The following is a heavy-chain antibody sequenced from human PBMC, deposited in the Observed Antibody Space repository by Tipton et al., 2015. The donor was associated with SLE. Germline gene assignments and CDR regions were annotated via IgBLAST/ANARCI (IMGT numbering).Heavy chain of an antibody. CDR1: GFTFSSYA. CDR3: AKNPSSSSWFPVKPSDY. V-gene: IGHV3-23*01. D-gene: IGHD6-13*01. Sequence: SLRLSCAASGFTFSSYAMSWVRQAPGKGLEWVSVISGTCGSTYYADSVKGRFTISRDNSKNTLYLQMNSLRAEDTAVYYCAKNPSSSSWFPVKPSDYWGQGTLVTVSS. CDR2: ISGTCGST. J-gene: IGHJ4*02.